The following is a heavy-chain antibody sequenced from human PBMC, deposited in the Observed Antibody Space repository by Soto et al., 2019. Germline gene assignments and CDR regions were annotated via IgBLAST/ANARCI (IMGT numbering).Heavy chain of an antibody. CDR1: GDTFNTYT. J-gene: IGHJ4*02. D-gene: IGHD2-8*02. CDR3: AARYCSAATCFNPGAY. CDR2: IIPILAVT. V-gene: IGHV1-69*02. Sequence: QVQLVQSGAEVKKPGSSVKVSCKVSGDTFNTYTISWVRQAPGQGLEWMGRIIPILAVTTYSRKFQGRLLITADESTSTAYMEVSILRSEDTAIYYCAARYCSAATCFNPGAYWGQGTLVAVSS.